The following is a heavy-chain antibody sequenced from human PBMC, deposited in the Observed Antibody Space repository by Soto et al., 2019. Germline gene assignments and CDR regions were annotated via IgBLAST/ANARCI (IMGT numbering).Heavy chain of an antibody. J-gene: IGHJ6*02. CDR1: GGTFSTHA. Sequence: RASVKVSCKASGGTFSTHAIIWVRQAPGHGLEWMGGIIPISGTTYYTQKFQGRVTITADEPTSTAFMELSSLKSEYTAVFYCARGYCSGGNCYSGMDVWGQGTMVTVSS. CDR2: IIPISGTT. D-gene: IGHD2-15*01. V-gene: IGHV1-69*13. CDR3: ARGYCSGGNCYSGMDV.